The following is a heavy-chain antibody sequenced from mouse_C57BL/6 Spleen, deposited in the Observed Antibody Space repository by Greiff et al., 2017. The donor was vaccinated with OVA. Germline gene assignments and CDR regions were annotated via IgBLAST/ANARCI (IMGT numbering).Heavy chain of an antibody. J-gene: IGHJ4*01. V-gene: IGHV1-55*01. D-gene: IGHD3-2*02. CDR1: GYTFTSYW. Sequence: VQLQQPGAELVKPGASVKMSCKASGYTFTSYWITWVKQRPGQGLEWIGDIYPGSGSTNYNEKFKSKATLTVDTSSSTAYMQLSSLTSEDSAVYYCAIDSSGYDAMDYWGQGTSVTVSS. CDR3: AIDSSGYDAMDY. CDR2: IYPGSGST.